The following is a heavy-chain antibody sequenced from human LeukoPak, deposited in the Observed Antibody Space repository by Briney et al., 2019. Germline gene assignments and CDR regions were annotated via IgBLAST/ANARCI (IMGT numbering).Heavy chain of an antibody. D-gene: IGHD4-23*01. V-gene: IGHV3-23*01. CDR2: ISASGGST. CDR1: GFTFSSYG. CDR3: ARDRYGGNSFDY. J-gene: IGHJ4*02. Sequence: PGGSLRLSCAASGFTFSSYGMSWVRQAPGKGLEWVSGISASGGSTYYADSVKGRFTISRDNSKNTVYLQMNSLRAEDTAVYYCARDRYGGNSFDYWGQGTLVTVSS.